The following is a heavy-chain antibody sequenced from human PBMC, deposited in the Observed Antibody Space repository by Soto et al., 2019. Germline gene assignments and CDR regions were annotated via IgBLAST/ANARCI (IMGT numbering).Heavy chain of an antibody. CDR1: GGTFSSYA. CDR3: ARDYVGYDFLSRWETFDP. D-gene: IGHD3-3*01. V-gene: IGHV1-69*13. CDR2: IIPIFGTA. Sequence: ASVKVSCKASGGTFSSYAISWVRQAPGQGLEWMGGIIPIFGTANYAQKFQGRVTITADESTSTAYMELSSLRSEDTAVYYCARDYVGYDFLSRWETFDPWGQGTLVTVSS. J-gene: IGHJ5*02.